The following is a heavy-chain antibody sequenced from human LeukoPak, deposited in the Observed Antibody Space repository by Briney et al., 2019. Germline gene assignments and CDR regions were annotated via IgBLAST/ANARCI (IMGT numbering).Heavy chain of an antibody. CDR2: INHSGST. D-gene: IGHD5-12*01. V-gene: IGHV4-34*01. CDR1: GGSFSGYY. J-gene: IGHJ4*02. Sequence: SETLSLTCAVYGGSFSGYYWSWIRQPPGKGLEWIGEINHSGSTNYNPSLKSRVTISVDTSKNQFSLKLGSVTAADTAVYYCARGLSGYDFDYWGQGTLVTVSS. CDR3: ARGLSGYDFDY.